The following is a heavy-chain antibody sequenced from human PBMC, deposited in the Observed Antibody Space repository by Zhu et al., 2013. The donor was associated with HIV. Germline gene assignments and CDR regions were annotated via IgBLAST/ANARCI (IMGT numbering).Heavy chain of an antibody. V-gene: IGHV1-69*01. D-gene: IGHD2-2*01. Sequence: QVQLVQSGAEVKKPGSSVKVSCKASGGTFSSYAINWVRQAPGQGLEWMGGIIPIFGTANYAQKFQGRVTITADESTSTAYMELSSLRSEDTAVYYCARAVVVVPARPPVXLVPTPWGQGTLVHRLL. J-gene: IGHJ5*02. CDR3: ARAVVVVPARPPVXLVPTP. CDR1: GGTFSSYA. CDR2: IIPIFGTA.